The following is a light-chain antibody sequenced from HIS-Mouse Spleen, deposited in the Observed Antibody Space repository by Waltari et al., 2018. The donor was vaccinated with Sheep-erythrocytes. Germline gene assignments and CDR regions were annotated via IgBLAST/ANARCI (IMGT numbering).Light chain of an antibody. CDR2: QDS. J-gene: IGLJ3*02. V-gene: IGLV3-1*01. CDR3: QAWDSSTAWV. Sequence: SYELTQPPSVSVSPGQTASITCSGDKLGDKYACWYQQKPGQSPVLVIYQDSKRPSGLPGRVSGSNSGNTATLTISGTQAMDEADYYCQAWDSSTAWVFGGGTKLTVL. CDR1: KLGDKY.